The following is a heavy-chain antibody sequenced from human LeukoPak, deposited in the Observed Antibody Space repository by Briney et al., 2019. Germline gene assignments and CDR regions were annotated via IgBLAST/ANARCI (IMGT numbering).Heavy chain of an antibody. J-gene: IGHJ4*02. V-gene: IGHV1-8*01. CDR2: MNPNSGNT. Sequence: ASVKVSCKASGYTFSSYDINWVRQAAGQGLEWMGWMNPNSGNTGYAQKFQGRVSMTRNTSISTAYMELSSLRSEDTAVYYCARSPYDSSGYCSDYWGQGTLVTVSS. CDR1: GYTFSSYD. CDR3: ARSPYDSSGYCSDY. D-gene: IGHD3-22*01.